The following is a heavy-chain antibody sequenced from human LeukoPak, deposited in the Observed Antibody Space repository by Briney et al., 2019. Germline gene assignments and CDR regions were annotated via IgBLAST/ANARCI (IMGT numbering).Heavy chain of an antibody. CDR1: GFIFSSYS. D-gene: IGHD2-15*01. CDR3: ARFVGYCSGGSCYEYYFDY. J-gene: IGHJ4*02. V-gene: IGHV3-48*02. CDR2: ISSSSSTI. Sequence: GGSLRLSCAASGFIFSSYSMNWVRQAPGKGLEWVSYISSSSSTIYYADSVKGRFTISRDNAKNSLYLQMNSLRDEDTAVYYCARFVGYCSGGSCYEYYFDYWGQGTLVTVSS.